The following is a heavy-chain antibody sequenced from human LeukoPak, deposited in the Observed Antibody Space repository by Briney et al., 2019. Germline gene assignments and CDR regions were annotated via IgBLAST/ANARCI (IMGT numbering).Heavy chain of an antibody. Sequence: ASVKVSCKASGYTFTGYYMHWVRQAPGQGLEWMGWINPSSGGTNYAQKFQGWVTMTRDTSISTAYMELSRLRSDDTAVYYCAREYCTNGVCYTRLDYWGQGTLVTVSS. CDR2: INPSSGGT. J-gene: IGHJ4*02. CDR1: GYTFTGYY. CDR3: AREYCTNGVCYTRLDY. D-gene: IGHD2-8*01. V-gene: IGHV1-2*04.